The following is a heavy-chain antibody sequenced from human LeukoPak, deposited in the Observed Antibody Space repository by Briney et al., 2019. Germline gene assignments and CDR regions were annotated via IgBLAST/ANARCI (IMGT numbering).Heavy chain of an antibody. D-gene: IGHD6-13*01. CDR1: GFTFSRYS. Sequence: GGSLRLSCAASGFTFSRYSMNWVRQAPGKGLEWVSGISVSGGGTYYADSVKGRFTISRDNSKNTLYLQMNSLRAEDTAIYFCAKAGSSSWSFDYWGQGTLVTVSS. V-gene: IGHV3-23*01. J-gene: IGHJ4*02. CDR2: ISVSGGGT. CDR3: AKAGSSSWSFDY.